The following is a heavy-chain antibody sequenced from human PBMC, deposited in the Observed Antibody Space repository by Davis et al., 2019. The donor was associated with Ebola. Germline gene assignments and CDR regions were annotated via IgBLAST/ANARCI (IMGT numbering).Heavy chain of an antibody. V-gene: IGHV4-38-2*02. CDR2: IYHSGST. J-gene: IGHJ4*02. CDR3: ATEVYSGYDYFFEY. D-gene: IGHD5-12*01. Sequence: MPSETLSLTCTVSGYSISSGYYWGWIRQSPGKGLEWIGTIYHSGSTYYNPSLKSRVTISADTPKKQFSLKLSSVTAADTAVYYCATEVYSGYDYFFEYWGQGTLVTVSS. CDR1: GYSISSGYY.